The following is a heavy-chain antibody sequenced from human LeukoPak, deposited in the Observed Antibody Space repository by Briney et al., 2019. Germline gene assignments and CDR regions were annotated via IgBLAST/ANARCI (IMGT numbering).Heavy chain of an antibody. V-gene: IGHV3-7*01. CDR2: IKQDGSEK. J-gene: IGHJ4*02. Sequence: PGGSLRLSCAASEFTLITYSMSWVRQAPGKGLEWVANIKQDGSEKYYVDSVKGRFTISRDNAKNSLYLQVNSLRAEDTAVYYCARDNPNHEKNGGFDYWGQGTLVTVSS. CDR3: ARDNPNHEKNGGFDY. D-gene: IGHD1-14*01. CDR1: EFTLITYS.